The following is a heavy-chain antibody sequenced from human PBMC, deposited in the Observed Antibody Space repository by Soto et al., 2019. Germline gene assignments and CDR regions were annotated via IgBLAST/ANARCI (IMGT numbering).Heavy chain of an antibody. CDR1: GYTFTGYY. V-gene: IGHV1-2*04. J-gene: IGHJ3*02. CDR3: ASAVAGDLDAFDI. Sequence: GASVKVSCKASGYTFTGYYMHWVRQAPGQGLEWMGWINPNSGGTSYAQKLQGWVTMTRDTSISTAYMELSSLRSDDTAVYYCASAVAGDLDAFDIWGKGTMVTVS. D-gene: IGHD6-19*01. CDR2: INPNSGGT.